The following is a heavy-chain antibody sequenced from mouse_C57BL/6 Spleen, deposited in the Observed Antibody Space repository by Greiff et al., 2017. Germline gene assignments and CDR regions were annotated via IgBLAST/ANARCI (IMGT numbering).Heavy chain of an antibody. D-gene: IGHD2-3*01. Sequence: EVKVEESGPGLVKPSQSLSLTCSVTGYSITSGYYWNWIRQFPGNKLEWMGYIIYDGSNNYNPSLKNRISITRDTSKNQFFLKLNSVTTEDTATYYCASYDGYSAWFAYWGQGTLVTVSA. V-gene: IGHV3-6*01. CDR1: GYSITSGYY. CDR3: ASYDGYSAWFAY. CDR2: IIYDGSN. J-gene: IGHJ3*01.